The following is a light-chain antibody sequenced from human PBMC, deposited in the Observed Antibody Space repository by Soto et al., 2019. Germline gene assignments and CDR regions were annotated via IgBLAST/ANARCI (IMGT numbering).Light chain of an antibody. CDR1: QSLSTY. V-gene: IGKV3-11*01. J-gene: IGKJ4*01. CDR2: DAS. Sequence: EIVLTQSPATLSLPPGGRATLSCRASQSLSTYLAWYQQKPGQAPRLLIYDASNRAAGIPARFSGSGSETDFTLTISSLEPEDIAVYYCQQRVHWPLTFGGGTKLEIK. CDR3: QQRVHWPLT.